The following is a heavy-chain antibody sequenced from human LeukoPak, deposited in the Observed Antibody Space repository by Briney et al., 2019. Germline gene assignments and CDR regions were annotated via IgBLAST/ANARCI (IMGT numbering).Heavy chain of an antibody. J-gene: IGHJ4*02. Sequence: PSETLSLTCTGSGGSISSSSYYWGWIRQPPGKRLEWIGSIYYSGSTYYNPSLKSRVTISVDTSKNQFSLKLSSVTAADTAVYYCARPDYSGYDWDWGQGTLVTVSS. CDR1: GGSISSSSYY. CDR2: IYYSGST. D-gene: IGHD5-12*01. V-gene: IGHV4-39*01. CDR3: ARPDYSGYDWD.